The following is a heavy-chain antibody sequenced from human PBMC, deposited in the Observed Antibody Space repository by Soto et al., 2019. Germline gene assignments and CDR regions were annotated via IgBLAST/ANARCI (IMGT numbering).Heavy chain of an antibody. Sequence: QVQLQESGPGLVKPSGTLSLTCAVSGVSIGSHDWWSWLRQPPGRGREGFGESHQSGNTNYNSSLESRVTISLDKSKNHFSLRLSSVTVADTAVYYCATRDTGRVYWGQGTLVTVSS. CDR2: SHQSGNT. CDR3: ATRDTGRVY. D-gene: IGHD5-18*01. J-gene: IGHJ4*02. V-gene: IGHV4-4*02. CDR1: GVSIGSHDW.